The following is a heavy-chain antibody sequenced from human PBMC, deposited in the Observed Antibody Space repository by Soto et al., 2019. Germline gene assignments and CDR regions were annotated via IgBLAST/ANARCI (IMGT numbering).Heavy chain of an antibody. CDR3: ATHHYDSSGYPDPAFDI. Sequence: GGSLRLSCAASGFTFSSYGMHWVRQAPGKGLEWVVVIWYDGSNKYYADSVKGRFTISRDNSKNTLYLQMNSLRAEDTAVYYCATHHYDSSGYPDPAFDIWGQGTMVTVSS. D-gene: IGHD3-22*01. V-gene: IGHV3-33*01. CDR1: GFTFSSYG. CDR2: IWYDGSNK. J-gene: IGHJ3*02.